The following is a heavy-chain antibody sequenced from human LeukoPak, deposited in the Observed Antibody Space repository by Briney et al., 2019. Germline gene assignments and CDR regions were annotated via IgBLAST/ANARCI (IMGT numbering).Heavy chain of an antibody. CDR1: GGSFSGYY. D-gene: IGHD5-24*01. Sequence: SETLSLTCAVYGGSFSGYYWSWIRQPPGKGLEWIGEINHSGSTNYNPSLKSRVTISVDTSKNQFSLKLSSVTAADTAVYYCAREVPGDGYNLWGQGTLVTVSS. J-gene: IGHJ4*02. CDR2: INHSGST. CDR3: AREVPGDGYNL. V-gene: IGHV4-34*01.